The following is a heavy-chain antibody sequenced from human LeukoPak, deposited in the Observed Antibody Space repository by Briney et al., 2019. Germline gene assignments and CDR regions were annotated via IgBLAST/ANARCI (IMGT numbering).Heavy chain of an antibody. J-gene: IGHJ3*02. V-gene: IGHV1-69*13. D-gene: IGHD2-15*01. CDR1: GGTFSSYA. CDR3: ASPPPYCSGGSCYAFDI. Sequence: SVKVSCKASGGTFSSYAISWVRQAPGQGLEWMGGIIPIFGTAKYAQKFQGRVTITADESTSTAYMELSSLRSEDTAVYYCASPPPYCSGGSCYAFDIWGQGTMVTVSS. CDR2: IIPIFGTA.